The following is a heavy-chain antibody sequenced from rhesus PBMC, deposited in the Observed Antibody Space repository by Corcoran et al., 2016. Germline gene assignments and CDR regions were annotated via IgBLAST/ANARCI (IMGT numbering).Heavy chain of an antibody. CDR3: TRDKSGGFDS. CDR2: ISPYNGNK. Sequence: QVQLVQSGGEIKQPGASVTLSCKASGYSFPSHYLHWGRQAPGQGLEWIGQISPYNGNKHYAQTFQGRVTITTDTSTSTAYMALSSLRSEDTAVYYCTRDKSGGFDSWGQGVLVIVSS. V-gene: IGHV1-180*01. CDR1: GYSFPSHY. J-gene: IGHJ4*01.